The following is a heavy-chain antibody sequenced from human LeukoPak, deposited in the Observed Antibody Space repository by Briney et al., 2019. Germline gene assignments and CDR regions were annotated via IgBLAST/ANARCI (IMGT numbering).Heavy chain of an antibody. V-gene: IGHV4-39*01. J-gene: IGHJ4*02. CDR3: ARHRYGSGSFDFDY. CDR1: GGSISSSSYY. Sequence: SETLSLTCSVSGGSISSSSYYWGWIRQPPGKGLEWIGSIYYSGSTDYNPSLKSRVTISVDTSKNQFSLKLSSVTAADTAVYCCARHRYGSGSFDFDYWGQGTLVTVSS. D-gene: IGHD3-10*01. CDR2: IYYSGST.